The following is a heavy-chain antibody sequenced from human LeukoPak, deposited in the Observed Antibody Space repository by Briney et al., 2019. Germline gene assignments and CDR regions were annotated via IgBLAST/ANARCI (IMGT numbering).Heavy chain of an antibody. CDR1: GFTFRSYG. CDR2: ISYDGGSK. Sequence: PGGSLRLSCAASGFTFRSYGMHWVRQAPGKGLEWVAVISYDGGSKYYADSVKGRFTISRDNSKNTLYLQMNSLRAEDTAVYYCAKDMYYYDSSGYLFDYWGQGTLVTVSS. J-gene: IGHJ4*02. CDR3: AKDMYYYDSSGYLFDY. V-gene: IGHV3-30*18. D-gene: IGHD3-22*01.